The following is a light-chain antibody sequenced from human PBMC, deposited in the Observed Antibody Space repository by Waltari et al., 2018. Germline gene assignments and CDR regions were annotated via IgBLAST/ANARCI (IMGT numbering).Light chain of an antibody. CDR1: QSISSY. CDR3: QQSYSTPWT. CDR2: AAS. J-gene: IGKJ1*01. Sequence: DIQMTQSPSSLSASVGDRVTITCRASQSISSYLNLYQQKPGKAPKLLIYAASSLHRGVPSRFSGSGSGTDFTLTISSLQPEDFATYYCQQSYSTPWTFGQGTKVEIK. V-gene: IGKV1-39*01.